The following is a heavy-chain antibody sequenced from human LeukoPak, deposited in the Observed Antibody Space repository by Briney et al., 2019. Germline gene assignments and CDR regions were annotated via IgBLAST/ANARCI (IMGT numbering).Heavy chain of an antibody. V-gene: IGHV3-21*01. Sequence: GGSLRLSCAASGLTFSSYSMNWVRQAPGKGLEWVSSISSSSSYIYYADSVKGRFTISRDNAKNSLYLQMNSLRAEDTAVYYCARGSPAANIDYWGQGTLVTVSS. CDR2: ISSSSSYI. D-gene: IGHD2-2*01. J-gene: IGHJ4*02. CDR1: GLTFSSYS. CDR3: ARGSPAANIDY.